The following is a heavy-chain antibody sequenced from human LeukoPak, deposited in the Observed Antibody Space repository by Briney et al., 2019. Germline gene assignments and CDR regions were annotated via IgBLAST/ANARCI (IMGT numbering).Heavy chain of an antibody. CDR3: AVSRDGYRFDY. Sequence: KPSETLSLTCTVSGGSISSYYWSWIRQPPGKGLEWIGYIYYSGSTNYNPPLKSRATISVDTSKNQFSLKLSSVTAADTAVYYCAVSRDGYRFDYWGQGTLVTVSS. CDR2: IYYSGST. J-gene: IGHJ4*02. CDR1: GGSISSYY. D-gene: IGHD5-24*01. V-gene: IGHV4-59*01.